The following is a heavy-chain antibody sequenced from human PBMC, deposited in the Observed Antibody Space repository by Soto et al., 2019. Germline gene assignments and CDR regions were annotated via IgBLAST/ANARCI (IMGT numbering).Heavy chain of an antibody. Sequence: SETLSLTCTVSGGSISSYYWSWIRQPPGKGLEWIGYIYYSGSTNYNPSLKSRVTISVDTSKNQFSLKLSSVTAADTAVYYCARGITMVRGVIIPYFFDYWGQGTLVTVSS. CDR2: IYYSGST. V-gene: IGHV4-59*08. J-gene: IGHJ4*02. D-gene: IGHD3-10*01. CDR3: ARGITMVRGVIIPYFFDY. CDR1: GGSISSYY.